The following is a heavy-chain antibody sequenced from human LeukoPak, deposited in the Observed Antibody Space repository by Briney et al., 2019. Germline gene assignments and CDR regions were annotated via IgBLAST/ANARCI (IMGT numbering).Heavy chain of an antibody. CDR3: AKSGRRRGATADDFDY. V-gene: IGHV3-23*01. D-gene: IGHD1-26*01. CDR2: ISGSGGST. CDR1: GFTFSSYA. J-gene: IGHJ4*02. Sequence: QPGGSLRLSCAASGFTFSSYAMSWVRQAPGKGLEWVSAISGSGGSTYYADSVKGRFTISRDNSKNTLYLQMNSLRAEDTAVYYCAKSGRRRGATADDFDYWGQGTLVTVSS.